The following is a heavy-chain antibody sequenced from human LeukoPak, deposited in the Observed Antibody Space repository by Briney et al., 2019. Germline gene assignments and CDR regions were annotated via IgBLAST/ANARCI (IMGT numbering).Heavy chain of an antibody. D-gene: IGHD3-22*01. CDR1: GYTFTSYG. CDR3: ATVTPNDSSGYYSYFDY. V-gene: IGHV1-24*01. CDR2: FDPEDGET. Sequence: ASVKVSCKASGYTFTSYGISWVRQAPGQGLEWMGGFDPEDGETIYAQKFQGRVTMTEDTSTDTAYMELSSLRSEDTAVYYCATVTPNDSSGYYSYFDYWGQGTLVTVSS. J-gene: IGHJ4*02.